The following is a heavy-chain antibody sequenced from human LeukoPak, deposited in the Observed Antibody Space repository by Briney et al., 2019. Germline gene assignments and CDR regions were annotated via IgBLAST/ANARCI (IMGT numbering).Heavy chain of an antibody. CDR2: ISSSSSYI. V-gene: IGHV3-21*01. CDR1: GFTFSSYS. Sequence: GGSLRLSCAASGFTFSSYSMNWVRQAPGKGLEWVSSISSSSSYIYYADSVKGRFTISRDNAKNSLYLQMNSLRAEDTAVYYRARESGAQGYYYYGMDVWGQGTTVTVSS. J-gene: IGHJ6*02. CDR3: ARESGAQGYYYYGMDV. D-gene: IGHD4-17*01.